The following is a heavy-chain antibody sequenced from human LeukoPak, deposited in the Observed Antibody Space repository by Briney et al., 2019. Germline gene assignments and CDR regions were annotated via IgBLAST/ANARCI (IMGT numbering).Heavy chain of an antibody. CDR2: INPNSGGT. D-gene: IGHD1-14*01. CDR3: ARGTTKRGFFDY. J-gene: IGHJ4*02. CDR1: GYTFTGYY. Sequence: GASVKVSCKASGYTFTGYYMHWVRQAPGQGLEWMGWINPNSGGTNYAQKFQGRVTMTRDTSISTAYMELSSLRAEDTAVYYCARGTTKRGFFDYWGQGTLVTVSS. V-gene: IGHV1-2*02.